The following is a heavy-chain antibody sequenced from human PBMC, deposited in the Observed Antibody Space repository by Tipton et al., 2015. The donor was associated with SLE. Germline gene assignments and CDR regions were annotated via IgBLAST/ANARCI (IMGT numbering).Heavy chain of an antibody. CDR1: GGTFSNFA. J-gene: IGHJ2*01. CDR3: ARRRWLQLDWYFDL. Sequence: QLVQSGAEVKKPGSSVKVSCKASGGTFSNFAISWVRQAPGQGLEWMGEIIPISGTPNSAQKFQGRVTITADEVTSTAYMELSSLRPEDTAVYYCARRRWLQLDWYFDLWGRGILVTVSS. D-gene: IGHD5-24*01. V-gene: IGHV1-69*01. CDR2: IIPISGTP.